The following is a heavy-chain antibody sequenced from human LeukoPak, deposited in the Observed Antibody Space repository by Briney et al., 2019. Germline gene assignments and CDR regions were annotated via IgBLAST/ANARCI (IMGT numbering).Heavy chain of an antibody. CDR3: ARDPSPSIAAAGTDNWFDP. V-gene: IGHV3-30-3*01. D-gene: IGHD6-13*01. CDR1: GFTFSSYA. J-gene: IGHJ5*02. CDR2: ISYDGSNK. Sequence: GGSLRLSCAASGFTFSSYAMHWVRQAPGKGLEWVAVISYDGSNKYYADSVKGRFTISRDDSKNTLYLQMNSLRDEDTAVYYCARDPSPSIAAAGTDNWFDPWGQGTLVTVSS.